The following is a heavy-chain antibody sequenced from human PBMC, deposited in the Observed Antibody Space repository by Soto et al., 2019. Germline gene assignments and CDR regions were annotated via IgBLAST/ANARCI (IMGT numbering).Heavy chain of an antibody. CDR1: GFSFTSAW. CDR2: IKTNIDGGAT. V-gene: IGHV3-15*07. Sequence: EVQLVESGGGLVKPGGSLRLSCAASGFSFTSAWMNWVRQIPGKGLEWVGRIKTNIDGGATDYSAPVKGRFTISGDDSNDTVYLQMNSLKTEDTAVYYCTTGRGGGAYVPGAYWGQGALVTVSS. D-gene: IGHD5-12*01. CDR3: TTGRGGGAYVPGAY. J-gene: IGHJ4*02.